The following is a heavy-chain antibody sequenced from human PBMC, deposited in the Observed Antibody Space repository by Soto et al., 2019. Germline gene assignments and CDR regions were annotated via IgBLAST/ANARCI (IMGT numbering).Heavy chain of an antibody. Sequence: QVQLLQSGAEVKKPGSSVKVSCKASGDTFIRYAISWVRQAPGQGLEWMGGGIPIFATPQYAQKFQGRVTIAAVEATTTAYMPLSSMKSEEKAVNYCWRFPLDFGDRYWYFDLWGRGTLVSVSA. D-gene: IGHD4-17*01. CDR2: GIPIFATP. CDR3: WRFPLDFGDRYWYFDL. V-gene: IGHV1-69*01. J-gene: IGHJ2*01. CDR1: GDTFIRYA.